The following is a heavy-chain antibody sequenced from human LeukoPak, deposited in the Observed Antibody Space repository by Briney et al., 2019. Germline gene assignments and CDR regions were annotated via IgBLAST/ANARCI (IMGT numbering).Heavy chain of an antibody. CDR3: ARVGPATLPDFDY. J-gene: IGHJ4*02. Sequence: PGGSLRLSCAASGFTFSSYWMNWARQAPGKGLEWVANIKQDGSDQYYVDSVKGRFTISRDNAKNSLYLQMNSLRAEDTAVYCCARVGPATLPDFDYWGQGTLVTVSS. CDR1: GFTFSSYW. V-gene: IGHV3-7*01. D-gene: IGHD2-15*01. CDR2: IKQDGSDQ.